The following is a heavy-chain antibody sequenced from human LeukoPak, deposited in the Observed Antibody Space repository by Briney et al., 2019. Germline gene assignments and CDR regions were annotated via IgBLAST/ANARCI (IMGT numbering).Heavy chain of an antibody. CDR2: ISSSSSYI. CDR3: ASAVAGTGAFDY. Sequence: GGSLRLSCAASGFTFSSYSMNWVRQAAGKGLEWVSSISSSSSYIYYADSVKGRFTISRDNAKNSLYLQMNSLRAEDTAVYYCASAVAGTGAFDYWGQGTLVTVSS. J-gene: IGHJ4*02. D-gene: IGHD6-19*01. V-gene: IGHV3-21*01. CDR1: GFTFSSYS.